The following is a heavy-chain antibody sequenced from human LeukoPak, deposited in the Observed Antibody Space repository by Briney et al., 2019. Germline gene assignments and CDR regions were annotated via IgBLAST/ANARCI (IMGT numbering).Heavy chain of an antibody. CDR1: GGSFSGYY. V-gene: IGHV4-34*01. CDR3: ARGHQYYYYYGMDV. CDR2: INHSGST. Sequence: SETLSLTCAVYGGSFSGYYWSWIRQPPGKGLEWIGEINHSGSTNYNPSLKSRVTISVDTSKNQFSLKLSSVTAADTAVYYRARGHQYYYYYGMDVWGQGTTVTVSS. J-gene: IGHJ6*02.